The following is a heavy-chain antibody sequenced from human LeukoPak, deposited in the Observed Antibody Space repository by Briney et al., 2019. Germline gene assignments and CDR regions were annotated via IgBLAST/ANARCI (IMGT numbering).Heavy chain of an antibody. V-gene: IGHV4-34*01. Sequence: PSETLSLTCSVYGGSFSGYYWSWIRQPPGKGREWIGEINHSGSTNYNPSLKSRVTISVDTSKNQFSLKLSSVTAADTPAYYCARAGRFLEWLSHYYDSTGDAFDIWGQGTMVTVSS. CDR3: ARAGRFLEWLSHYYDSTGDAFDI. CDR1: GGSFSGYY. J-gene: IGHJ3*02. CDR2: INHSGST. D-gene: IGHD3-3*01.